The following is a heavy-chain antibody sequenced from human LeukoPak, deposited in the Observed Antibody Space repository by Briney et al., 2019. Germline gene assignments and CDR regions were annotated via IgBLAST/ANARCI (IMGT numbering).Heavy chain of an antibody. Sequence: PGGSLRLSCAASGFTFNSYWMSWVRQAPGQGLEWVANIKQDGSEKYYVDSVKGRFTISRDNAKNSLYLQMNSLRAEDTAIYYCARDSGVKVRGNHDYWGQGTLVTVSS. CDR3: ARDSGVKVRGNHDY. CDR1: GFTFNSYW. CDR2: IKQDGSEK. V-gene: IGHV3-7*01. J-gene: IGHJ4*02. D-gene: IGHD3-10*01.